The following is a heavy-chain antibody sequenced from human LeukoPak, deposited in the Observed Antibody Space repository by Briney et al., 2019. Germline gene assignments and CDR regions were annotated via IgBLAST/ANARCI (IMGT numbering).Heavy chain of an antibody. CDR1: GFTFDDYG. J-gene: IGHJ3*01. CDR2: ISWNSGSV. Sequence: PGGSLRLSCAASGFTFDDYGMHWVRQAPGKGLEWVSGISWNSGSVVYADSVKGRFTISRDNAKKSLYLQMNSLRAEDMALYYCAKESAVSVGGDNSGYFPRSAAFDVWGQGTMVTVSS. CDR3: AKESAVSVGGDNSGYFPRSAAFDV. V-gene: IGHV3-9*03. D-gene: IGHD3-22*01.